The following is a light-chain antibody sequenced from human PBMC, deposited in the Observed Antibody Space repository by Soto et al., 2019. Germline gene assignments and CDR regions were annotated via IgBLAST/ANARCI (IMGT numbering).Light chain of an antibody. J-gene: IGKJ5*01. Sequence: AIQLTQSPSSLSAFVGDRVTITCRASQGISNALAWYQQKSGKAPNLLIYDASTLESGVPSRFSGRGSGTDFTLTISSLQPEDFATYYCQQFKSSPITFGQGTRLEIK. V-gene: IGKV1-13*02. CDR1: QGISNA. CDR2: DAS. CDR3: QQFKSSPIT.